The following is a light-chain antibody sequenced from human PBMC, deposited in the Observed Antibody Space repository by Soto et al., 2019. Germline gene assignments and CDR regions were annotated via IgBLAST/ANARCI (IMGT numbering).Light chain of an antibody. CDR1: SSDVGYYDY. CDR2: AVS. V-gene: IGLV2-14*01. Sequence: QSVRTQPASVSGSPGQSITISCTGTSSDVGYYDYVSWYQQHPGKAPKLMIYAVSSRPSGASNRFSGSKSGNTASLTISGLQAEDEADYYCSSYTSSSTLGVFGTGTKVTVL. CDR3: SSYTSSSTLGV. J-gene: IGLJ1*01.